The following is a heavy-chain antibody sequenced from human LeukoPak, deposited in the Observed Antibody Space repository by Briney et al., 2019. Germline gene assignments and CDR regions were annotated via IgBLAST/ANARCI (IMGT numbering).Heavy chain of an antibody. CDR3: ARGGAYYDILTGWHYLYGMDV. CDR2: ISSNGGST. Sequence: PGGSLRLSCAASGFTFSSHPMHWVRQAPGKGLEYVSTISSNGGSTYYANSVKGRFTISRDNSKNTLYLQMGGLRAEDMAVYYCARGGAYYDILTGWHYLYGMDVWGQGTTVTVSS. V-gene: IGHV3-64*01. D-gene: IGHD3-9*01. CDR1: GFTFSSHP. J-gene: IGHJ6*02.